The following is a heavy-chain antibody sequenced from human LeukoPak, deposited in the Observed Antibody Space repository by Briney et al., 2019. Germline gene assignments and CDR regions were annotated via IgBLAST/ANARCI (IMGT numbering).Heavy chain of an antibody. CDR2: ISYDGSNK. V-gene: IGHV3-30-3*01. J-gene: IGHJ4*02. D-gene: IGHD3-9*01. Sequence: GGSLRLSCAASGFILSSYAMHWVRQAPGKGLEWVAVISYDGSNKYYADSVKGRFTISRDNSKNTLYLQMNSLRAEDTAVYYCARPAALVLRYFDWLLSYWGQGTLVTVSS. CDR1: GFILSSYA. CDR3: ARPAALVLRYFDWLLSY.